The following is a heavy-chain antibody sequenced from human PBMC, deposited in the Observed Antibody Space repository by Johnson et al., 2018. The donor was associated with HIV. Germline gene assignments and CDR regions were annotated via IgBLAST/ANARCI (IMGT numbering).Heavy chain of an antibody. CDR2: ISYDGSNK. D-gene: IGHD3-22*01. CDR3: ARDGPYYDSSGYYYGTVFYAFDI. CDR1: GFTFSTSA. J-gene: IGHJ3*02. V-gene: IGHV3-30*04. Sequence: QVQLVESGGDVVQPGRSLRLSCAASGFTFSTSAMHWVRQAPGKGLKWVATISYDGSNKYYADSVKGRFIISRDTSKNTLYLQMNSLRAEDTAVYYCARDGPYYDSSGYYYGTVFYAFDIWGQGTMVTVSS.